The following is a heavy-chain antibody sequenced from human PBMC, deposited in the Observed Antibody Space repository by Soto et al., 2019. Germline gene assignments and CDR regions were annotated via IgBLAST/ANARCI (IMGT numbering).Heavy chain of an antibody. V-gene: IGHV1-69*06. J-gene: IGHJ6*02. Sequence: QVQLVQSGAEVKKPGSSVKVSCKASGGTFSSYAISWVRQAPGQGPEWMGGIIPIFGTANYAQKFQGRVTITADKSTSTAYMELSSLRSEDTAVYYCAINNHDYGDYGNYYYYYGMDVWGQGTTVTVSS. CDR1: GGTFSSYA. CDR2: IIPIFGTA. CDR3: AINNHDYGDYGNYYYYYGMDV. D-gene: IGHD4-17*01.